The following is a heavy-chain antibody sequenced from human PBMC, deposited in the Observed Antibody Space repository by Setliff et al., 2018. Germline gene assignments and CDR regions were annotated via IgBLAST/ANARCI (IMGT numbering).Heavy chain of an antibody. CDR3: ARDSVTLGQLERRGGWHYYGMDV. V-gene: IGHV1-69*06. J-gene: IGHJ6*02. CDR1: GGTFSGSA. D-gene: IGHD1-1*01. CDR2: ITPIFETA. Sequence: SVKVSCKASGGTFSGSAFSWVRQAPGQGLEWIGGITPIFETAHYAEKFRDRVTITADKSTTTVHMELSSLTSEDTAVYSCARDSVTLGQLERRGGWHYYGMDVWGQGTTVTVSS.